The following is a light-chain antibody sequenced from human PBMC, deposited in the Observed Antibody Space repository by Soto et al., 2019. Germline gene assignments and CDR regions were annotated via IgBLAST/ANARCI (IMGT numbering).Light chain of an antibody. CDR1: QGISSY. Sequence: AIRMTQSPSSLSASTGDRVTITCRASQGISSYLAWYQQKPGKAPKLLSYAASTLQSGVPSRFSGSGSGTDFPLTISCLQSEEFATYYDQQDYSYPITFGQGTRLEIK. V-gene: IGKV1-8*01. CDR3: QQDYSYPIT. J-gene: IGKJ5*01. CDR2: AAS.